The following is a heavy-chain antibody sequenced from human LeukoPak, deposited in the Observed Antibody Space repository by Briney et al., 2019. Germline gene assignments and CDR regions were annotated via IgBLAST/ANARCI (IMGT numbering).Heavy chain of an antibody. CDR3: ARDTLWFGESYGDY. CDR1: GFTFSSYS. Sequence: GGSRRLSCAASGFTFSSYSMNWVRQAPGKGLEWVSSISSSSSYIYYADSVKGRFTISRDNAKNSLYLQMNSLRAEDTAVYHCARDTLWFGESYGDYWGQGTLVTVSS. D-gene: IGHD3-10*01. CDR2: ISSSSSYI. V-gene: IGHV3-21*01. J-gene: IGHJ4*02.